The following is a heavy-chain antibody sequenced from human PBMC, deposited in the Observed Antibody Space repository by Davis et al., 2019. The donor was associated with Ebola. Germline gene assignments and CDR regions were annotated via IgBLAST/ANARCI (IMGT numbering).Heavy chain of an antibody. V-gene: IGHV3-7*03. CDR3: ARDRYSYAQGSDYYYGMDV. CDR1: GFTFSSYW. J-gene: IGHJ6*02. D-gene: IGHD5-18*01. CDR2: IKQDGSEK. Sequence: GESLKISCAASGFTFSSYWMSWVRQAPGKGLEWVANIKQDGSEKYYVDSVKGRFTISRDNSKNTLYLQMNSLRAEDTAVYYCARDRYSYAQGSDYYYGMDVWGQGTTVTVSS.